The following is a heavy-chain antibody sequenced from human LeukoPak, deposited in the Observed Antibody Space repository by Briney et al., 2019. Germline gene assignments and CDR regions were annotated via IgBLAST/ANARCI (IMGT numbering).Heavy chain of an antibody. CDR1: GGSISSYY. V-gene: IGHV4-59*01. CDR2: IYYSEST. J-gene: IGHJ4*02. D-gene: IGHD1-26*01. CDR3: ARDGLGGGSFDY. Sequence: SETLSLTCTVSGGSISSYYWSWIRQPPGKGLGWIGYIYYSESTNSNPSLKSRVTISVDTSKNQFSLKLSSVTAADTAVYYCARDGLGGGSFDYWGQGTLVTVSS.